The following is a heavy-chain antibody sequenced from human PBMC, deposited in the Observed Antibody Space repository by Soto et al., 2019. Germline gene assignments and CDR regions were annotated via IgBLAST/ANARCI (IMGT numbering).Heavy chain of an antibody. CDR3: AKDLRDYYGSGSYQDYYYYYGMDV. Sequence: EVQLLESGGGLVQPGGSLRLSCAASGFTFSSYAMSWVRQAPGKGLEWVSAISGSGGSTYYADSVKGRFTISGDNSKNTLYLQMNSLRAEDTAVYYCAKDLRDYYGSGSYQDYYYYYGMDVWGQGTTVTVSS. CDR2: ISGSGGST. D-gene: IGHD3-10*01. J-gene: IGHJ6*02. V-gene: IGHV3-23*01. CDR1: GFTFSSYA.